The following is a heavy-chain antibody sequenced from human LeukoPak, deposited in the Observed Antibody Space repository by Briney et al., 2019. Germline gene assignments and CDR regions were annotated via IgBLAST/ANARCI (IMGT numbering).Heavy chain of an antibody. D-gene: IGHD6-13*01. Sequence: SETLSLTCTVSNDSISPLYWGWIRQPPGRGLEFIGYIFYSGTTNFNPSLKSRVTLSVDTSKNQFSLRLNSVTAADTAVYYCARGGSAAKYYFDSWGQGTLVTVSS. J-gene: IGHJ4*02. V-gene: IGHV4-59*11. CDR3: ARGGSAAKYYFDS. CDR1: NDSISPLY. CDR2: IFYSGTT.